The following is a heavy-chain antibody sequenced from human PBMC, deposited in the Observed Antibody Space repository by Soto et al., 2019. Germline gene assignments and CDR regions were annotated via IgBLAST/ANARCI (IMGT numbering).Heavy chain of an antibody. V-gene: IGHV4-30-4*01. CDR2: IYYSGST. CDR3: ARVVVATVTYYYYYGMDV. Sequence: QVQLQESGPGLVKPSQTLSLTCTVSGGSISSGDYYWSWIRQPPGKGLEWIGYIYYSGSTYYNPSLKSRVTISIDTAKNQSSRKLSSVTAADSAVYYCARVVVATVTYYYYYGMDVWGQGTTLTVSS. D-gene: IGHD5-12*01. CDR1: GGSISSGDYY. J-gene: IGHJ6*02.